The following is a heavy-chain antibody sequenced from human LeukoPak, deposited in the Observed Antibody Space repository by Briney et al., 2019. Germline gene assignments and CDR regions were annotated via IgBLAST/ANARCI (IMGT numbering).Heavy chain of an antibody. CDR3: ARESYRITMVRGVIGY. D-gene: IGHD3-10*01. V-gene: IGHV1-2*02. J-gene: IGHJ4*02. CDR1: GYTFTGYY. Sequence: ASVKASCKASGYTFTGYYMHWVRQAPGQGLEWMGWINPNSGGTNYAQKFQGRVTMTRDTSISTAYMELSRLRSDDTAVYYCARESYRITMVRGVIGYWGQGTLVTVSS. CDR2: INPNSGGT.